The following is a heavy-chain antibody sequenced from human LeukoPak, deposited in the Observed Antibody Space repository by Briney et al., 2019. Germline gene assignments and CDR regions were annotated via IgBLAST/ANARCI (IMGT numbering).Heavy chain of an antibody. CDR3: ARAGSYDFWSGYYNGYYYYYMDV. CDR2: IYSGGST. V-gene: IGHV3-66*02. D-gene: IGHD3-3*01. Sequence: GGSVRLSCAASGFTVSSNYMSWVRQAPGKGLEWVSVIYSGGSTYYADSVKGRFTISRDNSKNTLYLQMNSLRAEDTAVYYCARAGSYDFWSGYYNGYYYYYMDVWGKGTTVTVSS. CDR1: GFTVSSNY. J-gene: IGHJ6*03.